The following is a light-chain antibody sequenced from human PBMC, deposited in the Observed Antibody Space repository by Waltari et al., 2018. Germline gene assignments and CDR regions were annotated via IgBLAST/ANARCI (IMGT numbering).Light chain of an antibody. J-gene: IGLJ3*02. CDR2: IIN. CDR1: SSDIGSTY. CDR3: AAWDDTLSGPGV. V-gene: IGLV1-47*01. Sequence: QSVLTQPPSASGTPGQRVTISCSGSSSDIGSTYVNWFQQLPGMAPQLLIYIINQRPSGVPVRFSGSKSGTSASLAISWLRTEDEADYCAAWDDTLSGPGVFGGGANLAVL.